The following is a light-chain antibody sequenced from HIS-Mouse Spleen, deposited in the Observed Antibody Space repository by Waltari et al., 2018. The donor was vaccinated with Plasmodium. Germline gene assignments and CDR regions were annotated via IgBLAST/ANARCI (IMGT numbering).Light chain of an antibody. J-gene: IGLJ2*01. CDR1: SSDVGGYNY. CDR3: SSYAGSNNLV. Sequence: QSALTQPPSASGSPGQSVTISCTGTSSDVGGYNYVSWYQQHPGKAPKLMIYEVSKRPSGFPDRFSGSKSGNTAALTVAGRQAEDEADYYCSSYAGSNNLVFGGGTKLTVL. V-gene: IGLV2-8*01. CDR2: EVS.